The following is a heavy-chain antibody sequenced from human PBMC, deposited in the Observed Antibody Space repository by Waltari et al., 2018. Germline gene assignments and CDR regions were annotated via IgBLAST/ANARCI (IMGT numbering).Heavy chain of an antibody. CDR3: ARHFGVVVKELYWYFDL. D-gene: IGHD3-3*01. CDR1: GGSISSSSYY. J-gene: IGHJ2*01. CDR2: IYYSGST. V-gene: IGHV4-39*01. Sequence: QLQLQESGPGLVKPSETLSLTCTVSGGSISSSSYYWGWIRQPPGKGLEWIGRIYYSGSTYYNPSLKSRVTISVDTSKNQFSLKRSAVTAADTAVYYCARHFGVVVKELYWYFDLWGRGTLVTVSS.